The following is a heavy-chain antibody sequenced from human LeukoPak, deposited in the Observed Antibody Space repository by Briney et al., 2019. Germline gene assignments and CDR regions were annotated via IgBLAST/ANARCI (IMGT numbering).Heavy chain of an antibody. CDR3: ARVLNPWFGEFAFDY. Sequence: SETLSLTCTVSGGSISSSSYYWGWILQPPGKGLEWIGSIYYSGSTYYNPSLKSRVTISVDRSKNQFSLKLSSVTAADTAVYYCARVLNPWFGEFAFDYWGQGALVILSS. D-gene: IGHD3-10*01. CDR1: GGSISSSSYY. V-gene: IGHV4-39*07. CDR2: IYYSGST. J-gene: IGHJ4*02.